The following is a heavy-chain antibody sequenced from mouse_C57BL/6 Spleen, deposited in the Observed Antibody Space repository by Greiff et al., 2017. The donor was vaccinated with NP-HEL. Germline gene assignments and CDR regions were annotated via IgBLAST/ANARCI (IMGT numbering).Heavy chain of an antibody. CDR1: GYAFSSSW. V-gene: IGHV1-82*01. CDR3: ARSGIYDPFAY. CDR2: IYPGDGDT. Sequence: QVQLQQSGPELVKPGASVKISCKASGYAFSSSWMNWVKQRPGKGLEWIGRIYPGDGDTNYNGKFKGKATLTADKSSSTAYMQLSSLTSEDSAVYFCARSGIYDPFAYWGQGTLVTVSA. J-gene: IGHJ3*01. D-gene: IGHD2-3*01.